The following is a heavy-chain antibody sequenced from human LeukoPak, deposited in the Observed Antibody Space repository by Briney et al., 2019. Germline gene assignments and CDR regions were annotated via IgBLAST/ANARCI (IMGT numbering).Heavy chain of an antibody. CDR2: IHQDGSEK. J-gene: IGHJ3*01. Sequence: GGSPRLSPAASGFTPRNYWMSRVRQAPGKGLEGVANIHQDGSEKYSVDSVKGRFTISRDNAKNSLYLQMNSLRAEDTAVYYCARCLRRDMREAFDFWGQGTMVTVSS. D-gene: IGHD5/OR15-5a*01. CDR3: ARCLRRDMREAFDF. CDR1: GFTPRNYW. V-gene: IGHV3-7*02.